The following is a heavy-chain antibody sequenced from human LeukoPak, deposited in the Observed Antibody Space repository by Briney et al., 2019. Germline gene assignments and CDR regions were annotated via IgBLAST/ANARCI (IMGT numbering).Heavy chain of an antibody. V-gene: IGHV3-73*01. D-gene: IGHD3-22*01. J-gene: IGHJ4*02. CDR1: GFTFSGSA. CDR2: IRSKANSYAT. Sequence: PGGPLRLSCAASGFTFSGSAMHWVRQASGKGLEWVGRIRSKANSYATAYAASVKGRFTISRDDSKNTAYLQMNSLKTEDTAVYYCTRGYYYDSSGYYKGDYWGQGTLVTVSS. CDR3: TRGYYYDSSGYYKGDY.